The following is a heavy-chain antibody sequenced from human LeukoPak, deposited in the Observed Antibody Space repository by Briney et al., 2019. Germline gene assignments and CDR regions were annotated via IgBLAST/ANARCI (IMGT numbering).Heavy chain of an antibody. Sequence: PGGSLRLSCAASGFTFKNYALSWVRQAPGKGLEWVSGFSVNGRDTYYADFVKGRFTIARGIAKNTLYLQMNSLRAEDTATYYCAKPGRTAAGLFDSWGQGTLVTVSS. V-gene: IGHV3-23*01. CDR2: FSVNGRDT. CDR3: AKPGRTAAGLFDS. D-gene: IGHD6-13*01. J-gene: IGHJ4*02. CDR1: GFTFKNYA.